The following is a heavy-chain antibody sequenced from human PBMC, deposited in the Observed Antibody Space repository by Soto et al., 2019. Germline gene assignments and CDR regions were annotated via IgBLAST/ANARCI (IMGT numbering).Heavy chain of an antibody. V-gene: IGHV3-33*01. CDR3: ARDHQERYFDWLSPFVSHRMDV. J-gene: IGHJ6*02. Sequence: QVQLVESGGGVVQPGRSLRLSCAASGFTFSSYGMHWVRQAPGKGLEWVAVIWYDGSNKYYADSVKGRFTISRDNSKNTLYLQMNSLRAEDTAVYYCARDHQERYFDWLSPFVSHRMDVWGQGTTVTVSS. D-gene: IGHD3-9*01. CDR2: IWYDGSNK. CDR1: GFTFSSYG.